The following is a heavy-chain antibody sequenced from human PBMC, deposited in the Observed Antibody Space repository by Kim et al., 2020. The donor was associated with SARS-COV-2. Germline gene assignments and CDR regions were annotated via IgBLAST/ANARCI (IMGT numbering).Heavy chain of an antibody. V-gene: IGHV3-7*01. J-gene: IGHJ4*02. CDR1: RFTFSSYW. Sequence: GGSLRLSCAASRFTFSSYWMTWFRQAPGKGLEWVANIKQDGSEKYYLDSVKGRFTISRDNAKNSLYLQMNSLTVADTAMDYCSRVGWDRSGWYRADYWGQGTLVTVSS. CDR3: SRVGWDRSGWYRADY. D-gene: IGHD6-19*01. CDR2: IKQDGSEK.